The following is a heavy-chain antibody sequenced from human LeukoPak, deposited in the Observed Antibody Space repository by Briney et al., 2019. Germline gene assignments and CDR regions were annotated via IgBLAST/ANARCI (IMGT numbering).Heavy chain of an antibody. D-gene: IGHD7-27*01. V-gene: IGHV4-39*01. Sequence: PSETLSPTCTVSGGSISGSIYYWGWIRQPPGKGLEWIGTIHYSGSTYYNPSLKSRVTISVDTSKNQFSLKLSSVTAADTAVYYCARSLKSSAPTKLGKYYFDYWGQGTLVTVSS. CDR2: IHYSGST. J-gene: IGHJ4*02. CDR3: ARSLKSSAPTKLGKYYFDY. CDR1: GGSISGSIYY.